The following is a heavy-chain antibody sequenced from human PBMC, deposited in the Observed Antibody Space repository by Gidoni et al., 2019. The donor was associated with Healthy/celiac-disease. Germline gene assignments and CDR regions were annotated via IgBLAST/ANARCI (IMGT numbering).Heavy chain of an antibody. CDR3: AREEGYYDSSGYYSHYYGMDV. D-gene: IGHD3-22*01. Sequence: EVQLVETGGGLIQPGGSLRLSCAASGFTVSSNYMSWVRQAPGKGLEWVSVIYSGGSTYYADSVKGRFTISRDNSKNTLYLQMNSLRAEDTAVYYCAREEGYYDSSGYYSHYYGMDVWGQGTTVTVSS. CDR2: IYSGGST. V-gene: IGHV3-53*02. CDR1: GFTVSSNY. J-gene: IGHJ6*02.